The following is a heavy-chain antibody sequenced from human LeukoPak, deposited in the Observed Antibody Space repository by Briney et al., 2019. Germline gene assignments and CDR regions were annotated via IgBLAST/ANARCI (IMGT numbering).Heavy chain of an antibody. Sequence: PGGSLRLSCAASGFTFSDYYMSWIRQAPGKGLEWVSVIYSGGSTYYADSVKGRFTISRDNSKNMLYLQMNSLRAEDTAVYYCARDPRGGTRLGAFDIWGQGTMVTVSS. CDR3: ARDPRGGTRLGAFDI. V-gene: IGHV3-53*01. J-gene: IGHJ3*02. CDR1: GFTFSDYY. CDR2: IYSGGST. D-gene: IGHD3-16*01.